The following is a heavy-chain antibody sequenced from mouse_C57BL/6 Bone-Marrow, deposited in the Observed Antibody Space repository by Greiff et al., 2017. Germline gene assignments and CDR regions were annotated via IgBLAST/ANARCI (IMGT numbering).Heavy chain of an antibody. CDR2: IYPGNSDT. CDR3: MGYYAYSFDY. CDR1: GYTFTSYW. D-gene: IGHD2-3*01. Sequence: VQLQQSGTVLARPGASVKISCKTSGYTFTSYWMHWVKQRPGQGLEWIGAIYPGNSDTSYNQKFKGKAKLTAVPSASTAYMELSSLTNEDSAVYYSMGYYAYSFDYWGQGTTLTVSS. J-gene: IGHJ2*01. V-gene: IGHV1-5*01.